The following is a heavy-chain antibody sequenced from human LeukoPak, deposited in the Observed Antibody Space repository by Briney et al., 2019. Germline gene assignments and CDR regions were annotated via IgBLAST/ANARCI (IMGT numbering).Heavy chain of an antibody. J-gene: IGHJ4*02. CDR1: GFTFRTYT. CDR3: ARDLGESIPKDTFDH. Sequence: GGSLRLSCVVSGFTFRTYTINWVRQAPGKGLEWVSSIGSSGKHIFYADSVEGRFTISRDDAKNSVYLQMNSLRADDAAVYYCARDLGESIPKDTFDHWGQGTLVTVSS. D-gene: IGHD3-10*01. CDR2: IGSSGKHI. V-gene: IGHV3-21*01.